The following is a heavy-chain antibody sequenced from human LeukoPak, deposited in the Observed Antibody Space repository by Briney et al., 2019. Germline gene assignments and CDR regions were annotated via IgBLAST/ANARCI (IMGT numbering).Heavy chain of an antibody. CDR1: GGSISSSNW. V-gene: IGHV4-4*02. J-gene: IGHJ4*02. Sequence: SETLSLTCAVSGGSISSSNWWTWVRQPPGKGLEWIGEIYHRGSTTYNPSLESRVIISVDKSKNQVSLKLSSVTAADTAVYFCATGRRTDYYDSSGYYYNWGQGTLVTVSP. CDR3: ATGRRTDYYDSSGYYYN. CDR2: IYHRGST. D-gene: IGHD3-22*01.